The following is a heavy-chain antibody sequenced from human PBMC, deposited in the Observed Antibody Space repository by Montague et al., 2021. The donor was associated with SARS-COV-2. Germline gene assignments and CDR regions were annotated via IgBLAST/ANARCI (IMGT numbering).Heavy chain of an antibody. V-gene: IGHV4-59*11. Sequence: SETLSLTCIVSGXSISGHYWSWVRQTPEKGLEWIGYIYYLGTTNYNPSLKTRVTFSVDTSKNQLSLMLTSVTAADTGVYYCARNGGAAVPGLLLGMDIWGQGTTVTVSS. CDR1: GXSISGHY. CDR2: IYYLGTT. CDR3: ARNGGAAVPGLLLGMDI. D-gene: IGHD6-19*01. J-gene: IGHJ6*02.